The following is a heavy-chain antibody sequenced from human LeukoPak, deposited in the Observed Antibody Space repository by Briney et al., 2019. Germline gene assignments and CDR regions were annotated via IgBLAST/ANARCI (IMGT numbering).Heavy chain of an antibody. Sequence: GGSLRLSCAASGFTFSSYAMHWVRQAPGKGLEWVAVISYDGSNKYYADSVKGRFTISRDNSKNTLYLQMNSLRAEDTAVYYCARELGIVCSSTSCKYYGMDVWGQGTTVTVSS. CDR3: ARELGIVCSSTSCKYYGMDV. CDR2: ISYDGSNK. V-gene: IGHV3-30*04. D-gene: IGHD2-2*01. J-gene: IGHJ6*02. CDR1: GFTFSSYA.